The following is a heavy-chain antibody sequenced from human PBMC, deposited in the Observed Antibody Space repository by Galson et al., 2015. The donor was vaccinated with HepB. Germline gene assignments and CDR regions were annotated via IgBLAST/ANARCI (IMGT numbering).Heavy chain of an antibody. CDR1: GGSISSGGYY. Sequence: TLSLTCTVSGGSISSGGYYWSWIRQHPGKGLEWIGYIYYSGSTYYNPSLKSRVTISVDTSKNQFSLKLSSVTAADTAVYYCARGRQFAWRYYMDVWGKGTTVTVSS. J-gene: IGHJ6*03. CDR3: ARGRQFAWRYYMDV. V-gene: IGHV4-31*03. CDR2: IYYSGST. D-gene: IGHD2-21*01.